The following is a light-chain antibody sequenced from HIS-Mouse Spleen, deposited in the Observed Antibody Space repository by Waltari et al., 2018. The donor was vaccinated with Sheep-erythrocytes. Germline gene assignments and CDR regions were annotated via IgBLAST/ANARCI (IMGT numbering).Light chain of an antibody. V-gene: IGKV1-39*01. CDR1: QSISSY. J-gene: IGKJ4*01. CDR3: QQSYSTPPT. CDR2: AAS. Sequence: DIQMTQSQSSLSASVGDRVTITCRASQSISSYFNWYQQKPGKAPKLLIYAASSLQSGVPSRFSGSGSGTDFTLTISSLQPEDFATYYCQQSYSTPPTFGGGTKVEIK.